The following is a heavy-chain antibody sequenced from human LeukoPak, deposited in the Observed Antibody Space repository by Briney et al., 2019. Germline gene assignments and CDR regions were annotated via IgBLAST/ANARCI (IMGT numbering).Heavy chain of an antibody. V-gene: IGHV3-20*04. CDR3: ARVPETTQLFDY. CDR2: INWNDGST. D-gene: IGHD1-14*01. CDR1: GFSFSNYW. J-gene: IGHJ4*02. Sequence: GGSLRLSCAASGFSFSNYWMNWVRQAPGRGLEWVSGINWNDGSTDYADSVKGRFTISRDKAKNSLYLQMNSLRAEDTALYYCARVPETTQLFDYWGQGTLVTVSS.